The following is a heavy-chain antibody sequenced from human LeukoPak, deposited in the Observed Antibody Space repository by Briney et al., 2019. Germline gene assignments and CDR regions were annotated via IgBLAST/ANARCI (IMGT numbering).Heavy chain of an antibody. D-gene: IGHD2-21*01. CDR2: IYYSGST. J-gene: IGHJ6*02. CDR1: GGSISSYY. Sequence: SETLSLTCTVSGGSISSYYWSWIRQPPGKGLEWIGYIYYSGSTNYNPSLKSRVTISVDTSKNQFSLKLSSVTAADTAVYYCARGLFRYGMDVWGQGTTVTVSS. V-gene: IGHV4-59*01. CDR3: ARGLFRYGMDV.